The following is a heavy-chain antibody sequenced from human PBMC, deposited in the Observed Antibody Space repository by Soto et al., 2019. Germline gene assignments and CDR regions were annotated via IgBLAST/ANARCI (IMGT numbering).Heavy chain of an antibody. CDR2: ISGDGTTT. CDR1: GFSIRKYW. CDR3: AIQDCTNDVCLEAAVTVGGALEY. V-gene: IGHV3-74*01. D-gene: IGHD2-8*01. Sequence: EVQLVESGGGLVQPGEALRLACAASGFSIRKYWMHWVRQAPGKGPVWVSYISGDGTTTDYAGSVKGRFTISRDDAKNTLFLQMDSLIVEDTAIYFCAIQDCTNDVCLEAAVTVGGALEYWGRGAQVTVSS. J-gene: IGHJ4*02.